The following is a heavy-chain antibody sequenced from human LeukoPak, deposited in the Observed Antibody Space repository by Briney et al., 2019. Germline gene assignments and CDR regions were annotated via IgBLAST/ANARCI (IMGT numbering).Heavy chain of an antibody. Sequence: GGSLRLSCVASGFTFSGYGMHWVRQAPGKGLEWVAVIWYDGSKTYYADSVRGRFTISRDNSKNTLYLQMNSLRVEDTAVFYCVRPKHSSISWLHYGMDVWGQGTTVIVSS. CDR2: IWYDGSKT. V-gene: IGHV3-33*01. J-gene: IGHJ6*02. CDR3: VRPKHSSISWLHYGMDV. CDR1: GFTFSGYG. D-gene: IGHD2-2*01.